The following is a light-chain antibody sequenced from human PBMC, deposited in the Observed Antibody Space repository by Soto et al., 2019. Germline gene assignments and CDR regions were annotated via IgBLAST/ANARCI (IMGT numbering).Light chain of an antibody. J-gene: IGLJ1*01. CDR1: SSDVGIYNY. Sequence: QSVLTQPRSVSGSPGQSVTISCTGTSSDVGIYNYVSWYQQHPGTAPKLLIYEXRNRPSGVXXRFSGSKSGNTASLIISGLQAEDEADYYCISYTDRQSYLFGTGTKVTVL. CDR2: EXR. V-gene: IGLV2-14*01. CDR3: ISYTDRQSYL.